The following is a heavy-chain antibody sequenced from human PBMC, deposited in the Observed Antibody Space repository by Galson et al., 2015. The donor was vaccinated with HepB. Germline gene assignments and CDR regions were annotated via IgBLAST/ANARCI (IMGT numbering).Heavy chain of an antibody. CDR1: GFTFSNYG. V-gene: IGHV3-30*18. J-gene: IGHJ6*03. D-gene: IGHD2-2*02. CDR2: ISYDGSNK. CDR3: AKGRYCSSPSCYSYYYYYYMDV. Sequence: SLRLSCAASGFTFSNYGIHWVRQAPGKGLEWMAVISYDGSNKYYADSVKGRFTISRDNSKNTLYLQMNSLRPEDTAVYYCAKGRYCSSPSCYSYYYYYYMDVWGKGTTVTVSS.